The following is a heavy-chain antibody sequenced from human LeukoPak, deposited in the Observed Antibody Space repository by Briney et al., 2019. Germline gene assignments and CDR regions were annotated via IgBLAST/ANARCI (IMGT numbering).Heavy chain of an antibody. J-gene: IGHJ4*02. D-gene: IGHD1-14*01. CDR2: VSDGGRT. CDR1: GGSITSYY. CDR3: ARASTTFDD. Sequence: SETLSLTCSVSGGSITSYYWSWIRQPPGKGLEWIGHVSDGGRTNYSPSLRSRVSISVDTSKNQFSLKLNSVTAADTAVYFCARASTTFDDWGQGALVTVSS. V-gene: IGHV4-59*01.